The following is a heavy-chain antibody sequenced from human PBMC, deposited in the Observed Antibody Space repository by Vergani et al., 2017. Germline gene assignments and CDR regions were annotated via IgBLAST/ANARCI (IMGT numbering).Heavy chain of an antibody. CDR1: GFTFSSYA. J-gene: IGHJ5*02. V-gene: IGHV3-30-3*01. D-gene: IGHD3-3*01. CDR3: ARWGRSLITIFGVAPGP. Sequence: QVQLVESGGGVVQPGRSLRLSCAASGFTFSSYAMHWVRQAPGKGLEWVAVISYDGSNKYYADSVKGRFTISRDNSKNTLYLQMNSLRAEDTAVYYCARWGRSLITIFGVAPGPWGQGTLVTVSS. CDR2: ISYDGSNK.